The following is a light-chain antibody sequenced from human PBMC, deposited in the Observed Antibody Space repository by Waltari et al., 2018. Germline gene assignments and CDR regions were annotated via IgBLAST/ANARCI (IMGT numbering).Light chain of an antibody. CDR3: QQYNNWLT. V-gene: IGKV3-15*01. CDR1: QSLSSN. CDR2: GAS. J-gene: IGKJ4*01. Sequence: EIVMTQSPVTLSVSPGERATLSCRASQSLSSNLAWYQQKPGQAPRLLIFGASTRATGIPARFSGTGSGTEFTLTISSLQSEDFAVYYCQQYNNWLTFGGGTKVEIK.